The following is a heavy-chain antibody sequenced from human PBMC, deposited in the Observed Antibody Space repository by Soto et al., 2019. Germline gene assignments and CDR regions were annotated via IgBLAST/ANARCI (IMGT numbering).Heavy chain of an antibody. CDR3: AXDRDGAXAGPTKFYGMDX. CDR1: GFTFSSYA. CDR2: ISGSGDST. Sequence: EVQLLESGGGLVQPGGSLRLSCAASGFTFSSYAMSWVRQAPGKGLEWVSVISGSGDSTYYADSVRGRXXXXRXXXKXXXXXXXXXXXXXXXAXYXXAXDRDGAXAGPTKFYGMDXWGQ. J-gene: IGHJ6*02. D-gene: IGHD6-13*01. V-gene: IGHV3-23*01.